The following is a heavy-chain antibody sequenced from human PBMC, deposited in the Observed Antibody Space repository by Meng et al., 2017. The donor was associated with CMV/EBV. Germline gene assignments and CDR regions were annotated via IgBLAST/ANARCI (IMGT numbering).Heavy chain of an antibody. CDR3: AKNLVVPVATPYYYYGMDV. D-gene: IGHD2-2*01. V-gene: IGHV3-33*06. Sequence: LSLTCAASGFTFSSYAMHWVRPAPGKGLEWVAVVWYDGSNKYYADSVKGRFTISRDNSKNTLYLQMNSLRAEDTGVYYCAKNLVVPVATPYYYYGMDVWGQGTTVTVSS. J-gene: IGHJ6*02. CDR2: VWYDGSNK. CDR1: GFTFSSYA.